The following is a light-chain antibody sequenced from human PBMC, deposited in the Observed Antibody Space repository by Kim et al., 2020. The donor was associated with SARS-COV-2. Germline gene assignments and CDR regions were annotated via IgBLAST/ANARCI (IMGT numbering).Light chain of an antibody. V-gene: IGKV2-30*01. Sequence: PAHISCRSSQSHVYSDGNTYLNWFQQGPGQSPRRLIYRISNRDAGVPDRFSGSESGADFTLKISRVEAEDVGVYYCMQGTHWPLTFGPGTKVDIK. CDR1: QSHVYSDGNTY. J-gene: IGKJ3*01. CDR2: RIS. CDR3: MQGTHWPLT.